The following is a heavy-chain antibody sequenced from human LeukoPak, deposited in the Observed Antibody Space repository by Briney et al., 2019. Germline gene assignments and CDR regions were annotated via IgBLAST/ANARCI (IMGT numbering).Heavy chain of an antibody. J-gene: IGHJ4*02. D-gene: IGHD5-18*01. CDR3: ARDSGYSYGYRAFDY. CDR1: GFTFSSYS. Sequence: GGSLRLSCAASGFTFSSYSMNWVRQAPGKGLEWVSYISSSSSTIYYADSVKGRFTISRDNAKNSLYLQMNSLRAEDTAVYYCARDSGYSYGYRAFDYWGQGTLVTVSS. CDR2: ISSSSSTI. V-gene: IGHV3-48*01.